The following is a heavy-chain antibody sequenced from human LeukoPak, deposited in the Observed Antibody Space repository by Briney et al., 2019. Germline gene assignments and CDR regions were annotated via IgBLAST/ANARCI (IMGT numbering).Heavy chain of an antibody. J-gene: IGHJ4*02. V-gene: IGHV3-9*01. CDR3: AKSYVGIVNAFDY. Sequence: PGGSLRLSCAASGFTFDDYAMHWVRQAPGKGLEWVSGISWNSGSIAYADSVKGRFTISRDNARNSLYLQMNSLRAEDTALYYCAKSYVGIVNAFDYWGQGTLVTVSS. CDR2: ISWNSGSI. D-gene: IGHD7-27*01. CDR1: GFTFDDYA.